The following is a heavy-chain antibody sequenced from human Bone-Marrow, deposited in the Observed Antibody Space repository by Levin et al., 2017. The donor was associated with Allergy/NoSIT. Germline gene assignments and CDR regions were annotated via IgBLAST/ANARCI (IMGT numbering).Heavy chain of an antibody. Sequence: GESLKISCKGSGYSFNGYWIGWVRQMPGKGLEWMGIIYPGDSDTRYSLSFQGQVTISVDKSISSAYLQWSSLTASDTAIYYCARVADWITTRPYYYYGMDGWGQGTTVTVSS. D-gene: IGHD6-6*01. CDR1: GYSFNGYW. CDR2: IYPGDSDT. J-gene: IGHJ6*02. CDR3: ARVADWITTRPYYYYGMDG. V-gene: IGHV5-51*01.